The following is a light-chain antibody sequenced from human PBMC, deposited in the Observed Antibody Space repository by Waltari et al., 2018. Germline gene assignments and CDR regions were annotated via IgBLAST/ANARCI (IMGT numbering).Light chain of an antibody. J-gene: IGLJ2*01. CDR3: AAWDDSLSGHVV. V-gene: IGLV1-47*01. Sequence: QSVLTQPPSASGTPGQRVTISCSGSSSNIGSNFVYWYQQLPGTAPKPLISGNNQRPSGVPDRCSGSRSGTSASLAIRGLRSEDEADYYCAAWDDSLSGHVVFGGGTKLTVL. CDR2: GNN. CDR1: SSNIGSNF.